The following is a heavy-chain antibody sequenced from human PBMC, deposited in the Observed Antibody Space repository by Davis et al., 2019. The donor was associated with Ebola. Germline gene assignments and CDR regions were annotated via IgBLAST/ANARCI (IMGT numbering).Heavy chain of an antibody. V-gene: IGHV4-59*05. D-gene: IGHD6-13*01. J-gene: IGHJ6*02. CDR3: ARGGGTAAGYYYYGMDV. CDR2: IYYSGST. CDR1: GGSISSYY. Sequence: MPSETLSLTCTVSGGSISSYYWSWIRQPPEKGLEWIGSIYYSGSTYYNPSLKSRVTISVDTSKNQFSLKLSSVTAADTAVYYCARGGGTAAGYYYYGMDVWGQGTTVTVSS.